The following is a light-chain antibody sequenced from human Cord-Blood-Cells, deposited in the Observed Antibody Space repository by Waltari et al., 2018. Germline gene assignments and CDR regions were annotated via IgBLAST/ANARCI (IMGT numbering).Light chain of an antibody. CDR3: QQYGSSIT. CDR1: QSVSSSY. CDR2: GAS. V-gene: IGKV3-20*01. J-gene: IGKJ5*01. Sequence: DIVLTQSTGTLSLSPGERVTLSCRASQSVSSSYLAWYQQKHGQAPRILIYGASSRATGIPDRFSGSGSGTDFTLTISRLEPEDFAVYYCQQYGSSITFGQGTRLEIK.